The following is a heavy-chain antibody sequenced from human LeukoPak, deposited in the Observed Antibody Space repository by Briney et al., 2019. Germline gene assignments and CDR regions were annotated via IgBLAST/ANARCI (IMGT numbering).Heavy chain of an antibody. J-gene: IGHJ4*02. CDR2: IVVGSGNT. V-gene: IGHV1-58*02. Sequence: SVKVSCKASGYTFTSYAMHWVRQAPGQRLEWIGWIVVGSGNTNYAQKFQERVTITRDMSTSTAYMELSSLRSEDTAVYYCAARSTYGGPEDEAYFDYWGQGTLVTVSS. CDR1: GYTFTSYA. D-gene: IGHD4-23*01. CDR3: AARSTYGGPEDEAYFDY.